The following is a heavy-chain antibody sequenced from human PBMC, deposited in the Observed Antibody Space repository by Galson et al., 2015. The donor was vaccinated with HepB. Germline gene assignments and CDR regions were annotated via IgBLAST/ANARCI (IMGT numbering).Heavy chain of an antibody. V-gene: IGHV5-51*01. CDR2: IYPGDSDP. CDR3: ARGSIVGGNTNAFDI. Sequence: QSGAEVKKPGESLKISCKGSGYSFTSYWIGWVRQMPGKGLEWMGIIYPGDSDPRYSPSFQGQVTISADKFISTAYLQWSSLRASDTAMYYCARGSIVGGNTNAFDIWGQGTMVTVSS. CDR1: GYSFTSYW. D-gene: IGHD1-26*01. J-gene: IGHJ3*02.